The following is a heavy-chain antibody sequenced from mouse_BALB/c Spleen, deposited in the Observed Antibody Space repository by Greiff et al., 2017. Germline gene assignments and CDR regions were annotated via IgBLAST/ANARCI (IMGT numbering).Heavy chain of an antibody. V-gene: IGHV1-18*01. Sequence: VQLKESGPELVKPGASVKIPCKASGYTFTDYNMDWVKQSHGKSLEWIGDINPNNGGTIYNQKFKGKATLTVDKSSSTAYMELRSLTSEDTAVYYCARAEIYYGKEAWFAYWGQGTLVTVSA. CDR3: ARAEIYYGKEAWFAY. CDR1: GYTFTDYN. J-gene: IGHJ3*01. D-gene: IGHD2-1*01. CDR2: INPNNGGT.